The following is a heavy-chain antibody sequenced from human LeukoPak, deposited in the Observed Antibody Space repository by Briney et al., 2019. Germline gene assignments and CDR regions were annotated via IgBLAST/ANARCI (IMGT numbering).Heavy chain of an antibody. CDR2: ISGSGGST. V-gene: IGHV3-23*01. Sequence: PGGSLRLSCAASGFTFSSHGMSWVRQAPGKGLEWVSGISGSGGSTYYADSVKGRFTISRDNSKNTLYLQMNSLRAEDTALYYCAKVPYGSGSYSSFDDWGQGTLVTVSS. CDR3: AKVPYGSGSYSSFDD. D-gene: IGHD3-10*01. J-gene: IGHJ4*02. CDR1: GFTFSSHG.